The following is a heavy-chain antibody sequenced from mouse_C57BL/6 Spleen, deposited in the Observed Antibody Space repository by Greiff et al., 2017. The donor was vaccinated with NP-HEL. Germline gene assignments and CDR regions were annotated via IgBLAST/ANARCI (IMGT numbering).Heavy chain of an antibody. CDR1: GYTFTSYW. V-gene: IGHV1-72*01. D-gene: IGHD6-1*01. CDR3: ARLGQELAMDY. CDR2: IDPNSGGT. J-gene: IGHJ4*01. Sequence: VHVVESGAELVKPGASVKLSCKASGYTFTSYWMHWVKQRPGRGLEWIGRIDPNSGGTKYNEKLKSKATLTVDKPSSKAYIQLSSLTSADSAVYYCARLGQELAMDYWGQGTSVTVSS.